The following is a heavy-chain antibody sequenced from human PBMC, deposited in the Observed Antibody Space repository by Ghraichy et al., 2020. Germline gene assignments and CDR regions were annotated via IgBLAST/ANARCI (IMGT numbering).Heavy chain of an antibody. J-gene: IGHJ4*02. CDR1: GFTFSSYA. V-gene: IGHV3-23*01. D-gene: IGHD6-19*01. Sequence: GGSLRLSCAASGFTFSSYAMSWVRQAPGKGLEWVSAISGSGGSTYYADSVKGRFTISRDNSKNTLYLQMNSLRAEDTAVYYCARCIAVAGSPFDYWGQGTLVTVSS. CDR3: ARCIAVAGSPFDY. CDR2: ISGSGGST.